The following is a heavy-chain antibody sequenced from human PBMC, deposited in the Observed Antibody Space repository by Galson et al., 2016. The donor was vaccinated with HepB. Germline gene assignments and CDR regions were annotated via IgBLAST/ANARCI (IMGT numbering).Heavy chain of an antibody. CDR2: LNWNGRSA. CDR3: VRDAGYWGTSSLYYFDY. V-gene: IGHV3-20*01. J-gene: IGHJ4*02. Sequence: SLRLSCAASGFKFDDYAMNWVRQAPGKGPEWVSRLNWNGRSASYADAVKGRFTISRDNAKNSLYLQMNSLRAEDTALYHCVRDAGYWGTSSLYYFDYWGQGSLVSVSS. D-gene: IGHD6-6*01. CDR1: GFKFDDYA.